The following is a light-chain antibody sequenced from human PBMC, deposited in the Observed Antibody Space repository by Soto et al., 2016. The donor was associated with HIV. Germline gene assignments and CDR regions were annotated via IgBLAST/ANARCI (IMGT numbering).Light chain of an antibody. CDR1: SLRTYY. Sequence: SSELTQDPAVSVALGQTVRVTCQGDSLRTYYASWYQQKPGQAPVLVISGQNNPPSWTPDRFSASRSGNTASLMITGAQAEDEAVYYCNSRDRTGKRVLFGGGTKLTVL. V-gene: IGLV3-19*01. J-gene: IGLJ3*02. CDR2: GQN. CDR3: NSRDRTGKRVL.